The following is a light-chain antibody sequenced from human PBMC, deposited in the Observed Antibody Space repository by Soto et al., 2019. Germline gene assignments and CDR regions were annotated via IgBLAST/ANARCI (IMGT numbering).Light chain of an antibody. CDR3: QQRSNWPT. J-gene: IGKJ4*01. V-gene: IGKV3-11*01. CDR2: DAS. CDR1: QSVSNN. Sequence: EIELTQSPATLSLSPGERATLSCRASQSVSNNLAWYQQKPGQAPRLLIYDASNRATDIPARFSGGGSGTDFTLTISSLEPEDCAVYYCQQRSNWPTFGGGTKVEIK.